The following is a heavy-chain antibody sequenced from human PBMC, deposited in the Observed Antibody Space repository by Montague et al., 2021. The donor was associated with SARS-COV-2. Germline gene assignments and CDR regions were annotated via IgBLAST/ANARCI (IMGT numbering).Heavy chain of an antibody. D-gene: IGHD1-26*01. J-gene: IGHJ4*02. V-gene: IGHV3-30*04. CDR2: MPYDGSSR. CDR1: GFTFSTYY. CDR3: ARDNMGSIDY. Sequence: SLRLSCAASGFTFSTYYMQWVRQAPGKGLEWVAIMPYDGSSRYHXDSVKGRFTISRDNSRNTLYLQMDSLRSEDTAVYYCARDNMGSIDYWGQGTLVTVSS.